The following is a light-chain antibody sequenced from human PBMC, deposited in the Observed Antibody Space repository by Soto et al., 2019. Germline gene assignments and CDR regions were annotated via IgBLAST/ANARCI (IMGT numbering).Light chain of an antibody. J-gene: IGKJ1*01. Sequence: DIQMTQSPSSLSASVGDRVTITCRASQSISNYLNWYQQKPGKAPKLLIYAASSLQSGVPSRFSGSGSGTDFTLTISNLQPEDFATYYCQQSYSTLRTFGQGTKVEIK. CDR3: QQSYSTLRT. CDR1: QSISNY. CDR2: AAS. V-gene: IGKV1-39*01.